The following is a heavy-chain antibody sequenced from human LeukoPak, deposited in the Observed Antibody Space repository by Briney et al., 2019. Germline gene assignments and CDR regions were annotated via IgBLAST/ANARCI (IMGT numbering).Heavy chain of an antibody. CDR1: GFTFSRYS. V-gene: IGHV3-48*01. CDR3: ARRGGYGDSYWYFDL. J-gene: IGHJ2*01. Sequence: GGSLRLSCAASGFTFSRYSMNWVRQAPGKGLEWVSYISSSSRTIYYADSVKGRFTISRDNAKKSLYLQMSSLRAEDTAVYYCARRGGYGDSYWYFDLWGRGTLVTVSS. D-gene: IGHD4-17*01. CDR2: ISSSSRTI.